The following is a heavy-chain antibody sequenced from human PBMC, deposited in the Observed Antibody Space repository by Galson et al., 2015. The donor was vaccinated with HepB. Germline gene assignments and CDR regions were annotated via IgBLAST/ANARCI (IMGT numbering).Heavy chain of an antibody. V-gene: IGHV1-69*02. Sequence: GGTFGSNTISWVRQAPGQGLECVGRIIPIIGITNYAQKFQGRVTITRDTSASTAYMEVSSLTSEDTAIYYCARWRFGEFDYYFDYWGQGTLVTVSS. J-gene: IGHJ4*02. CDR1: GGTFGSNT. CDR2: IIPIIGIT. D-gene: IGHD3-10*01. CDR3: ARWRFGEFDYYFDY.